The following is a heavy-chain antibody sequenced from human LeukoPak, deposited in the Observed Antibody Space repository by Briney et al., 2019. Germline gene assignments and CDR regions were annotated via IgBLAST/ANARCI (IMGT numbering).Heavy chain of an antibody. D-gene: IGHD3-10*01. V-gene: IGHV3-30-3*01. CDR1: GFTFSSYA. CDR3: AGARWFGELDY. Sequence: GGSLRLSCVASGFTFSSYAMHWVHQAPGKGLEWVAVIAFDGSNALYADSVKGRFTISRDISKSTLYLQMNSLRAEDTAVYYCAGARWFGELDYWGQGTLVTVSS. CDR2: IAFDGSNA. J-gene: IGHJ4*02.